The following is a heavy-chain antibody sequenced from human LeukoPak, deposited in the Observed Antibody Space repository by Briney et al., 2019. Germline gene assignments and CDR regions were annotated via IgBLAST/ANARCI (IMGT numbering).Heavy chain of an antibody. Sequence: SETLSLTCTVSGGSISSYYWSWIRQPPGKGLEWIGYIHYSGSTYYNPSLTSRVTISIDTSKNQFSLRLSSVTAADTAVYYCARGEDYYYYMDVWGKGTTVTVSS. J-gene: IGHJ6*03. CDR3: ARGEDYYYYMDV. CDR1: GGSISSYY. D-gene: IGHD1-26*01. CDR2: IHYSGST. V-gene: IGHV4-59*01.